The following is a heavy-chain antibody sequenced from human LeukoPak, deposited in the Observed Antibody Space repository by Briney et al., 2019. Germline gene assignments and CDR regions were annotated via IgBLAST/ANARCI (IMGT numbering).Heavy chain of an antibody. D-gene: IGHD3-10*01. Sequence: GGSLRLSCAASGFIFSSYAMSWVRQAPGKGLEWVSTISGSGGSTYYADSVKGRFTISRDNSKNTLYLQMNSLRAEDTAVYYCARSSRGYYYGSGSYYNGGLDYWGQGTLVTVSS. V-gene: IGHV3-23*01. CDR1: GFIFSSYA. J-gene: IGHJ4*02. CDR3: ARSSRGYYYGSGSYYNGGLDY. CDR2: ISGSGGST.